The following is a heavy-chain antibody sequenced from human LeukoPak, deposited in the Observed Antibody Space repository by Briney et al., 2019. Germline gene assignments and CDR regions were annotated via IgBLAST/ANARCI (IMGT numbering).Heavy chain of an antibody. J-gene: IGHJ4*02. CDR1: GFTFSTSS. CDR2: ISRSSRTI. Sequence: PGGSLRLSCTASGFTFSTSSMNWVRQAPGKGLEWLSFISRSSRTIYYADSVKGRFTISRDNAKNSLYLQMSSLRAEDTAVYYCARTRITMVRGVINSYYFDYWGQGTLVTVSS. V-gene: IGHV3-48*01. CDR3: ARTRITMVRGVINSYYFDY. D-gene: IGHD3-10*01.